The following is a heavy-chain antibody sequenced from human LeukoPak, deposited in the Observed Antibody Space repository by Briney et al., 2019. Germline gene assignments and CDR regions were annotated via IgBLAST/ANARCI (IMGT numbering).Heavy chain of an antibody. CDR3: AGPGQAGS. J-gene: IGHJ5*02. D-gene: IGHD1-14*01. V-gene: IGHV3-66*01. CDR2: MYIDGGT. CDR1: GFTVSDNY. Sequence: PGGSLRFSCAVSGFTVSDNYMSWIRQPPGKGLEWVSLMYIDGGTYYPDSVKGRFTVSRDNSKNTLYLQMNSLRAEDSAVYYCAGPGQAGSWGRGTLVTVSS.